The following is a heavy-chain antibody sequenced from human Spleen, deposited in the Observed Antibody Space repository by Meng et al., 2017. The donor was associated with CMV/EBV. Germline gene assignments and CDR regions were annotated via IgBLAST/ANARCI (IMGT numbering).Heavy chain of an antibody. CDR1: GFTFDDYA. CDR3: AREGVHDYVWGSYRYNYFDY. CDR2: ISWNSGSI. J-gene: IGHJ4*02. D-gene: IGHD3-16*02. Sequence: SLKISCAASGFTFDDYAMHWVRQAPGKGLEWVSGISWNSGSIGYADSVKGRFTISRDNAKNSLYLQMNSLRAEDTALYYCAREGVHDYVWGSYRYNYFDYWGQGTLVTVSS. V-gene: IGHV3-9*01.